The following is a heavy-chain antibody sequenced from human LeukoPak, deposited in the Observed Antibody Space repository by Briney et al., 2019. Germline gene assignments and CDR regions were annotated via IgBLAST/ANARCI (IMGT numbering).Heavy chain of an antibody. Sequence: PGGSLRLSCAASGFTFSSYSMNWVRQAPGKGLEWVSSISSSSSYIYYAGSVKGRFTISRDNAKNSLYLQMNSLRAEDTAVYYCARDAYYDSSGYFDYWGQGTLVTVSS. CDR2: ISSSSSYI. V-gene: IGHV3-21*01. CDR1: GFTFSSYS. D-gene: IGHD3-22*01. CDR3: ARDAYYDSSGYFDY. J-gene: IGHJ4*02.